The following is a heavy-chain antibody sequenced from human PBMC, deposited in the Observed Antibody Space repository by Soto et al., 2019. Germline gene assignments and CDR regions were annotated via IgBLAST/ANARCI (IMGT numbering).Heavy chain of an antibody. CDR3: ARPYVEVAVNDAFDI. Sequence: EVQLLESGGGLVQPGGSLRLSCAASGFTFSNYALTWVRQAPGKGLEWVSSIGTHADTTYYVDSVKGRFSISRDNSKNTVYLQMSSLSAEDTAVYYCARPYVEVAVNDAFDIWGRGTMVTVSS. V-gene: IGHV3-23*01. CDR1: GFTFSNYA. CDR2: IGTHADTT. D-gene: IGHD3-16*01. J-gene: IGHJ3*02.